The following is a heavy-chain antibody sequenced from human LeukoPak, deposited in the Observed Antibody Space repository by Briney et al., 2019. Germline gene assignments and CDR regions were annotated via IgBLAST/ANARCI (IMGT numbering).Heavy chain of an antibody. D-gene: IGHD6-19*01. CDR3: ARDGSGPFDY. CDR2: ISSSGDSI. CDR1: GFTFSTYE. V-gene: IGHV3-48*03. J-gene: IGHJ4*02. Sequence: GGSLRLSCAASGFTFSTYEMNWVRQAPGKGLEWVSCISSSGDSIYYADSVKGRFTISRDNAKNTLYLQMNSLRAEDTAVYYCARDGSGPFDYWGQGTLVTVSS.